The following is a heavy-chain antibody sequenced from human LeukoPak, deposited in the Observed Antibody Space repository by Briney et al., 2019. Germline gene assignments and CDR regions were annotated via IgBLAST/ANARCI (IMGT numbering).Heavy chain of an antibody. CDR2: INHSGST. J-gene: IGHJ1*01. CDR3: ARLERSGAPGTQY. Sequence: PSETLSLTCAVYGGSFSGYYWSWIRQPPGKGLEWIGEINHSGSTNYNPSLKSRVTISVDTSKNQFSLKLSSVTAADTAVYYCARLERSGAPGTQYWGQGTLVTVSS. V-gene: IGHV4-34*01. D-gene: IGHD6-13*01. CDR1: GGSFSGYY.